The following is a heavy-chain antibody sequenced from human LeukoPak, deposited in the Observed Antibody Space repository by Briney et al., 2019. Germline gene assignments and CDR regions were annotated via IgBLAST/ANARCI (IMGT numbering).Heavy chain of an antibody. J-gene: IGHJ4*02. CDR3: ARDYQNYDFWSGYFMTPSFDY. CDR1: GGSISSSSYY. D-gene: IGHD3-3*01. Sequence: PSETLSLTCTVSGGSISSSSYYWGWLRQPPGTGLEGIGSIYYSGSTYYNPSLKSRVTISVDTSKNQFSLKRSSVTAADTAVYYCARDYQNYDFWSGYFMTPSFDYWGQGTLVTVSS. CDR2: IYYSGST. V-gene: IGHV4-39*07.